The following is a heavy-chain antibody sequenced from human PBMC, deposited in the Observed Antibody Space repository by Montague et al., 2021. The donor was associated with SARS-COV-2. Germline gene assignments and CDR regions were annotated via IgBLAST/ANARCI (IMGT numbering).Heavy chain of an antibody. CDR3: ARGPVPAAFGI. Sequence: SETLSLTCVVYGGSFSGYHWSWIRQPPGKGLEWIGEINHNGSTTYTPSLKSRVTISIDTSKNQFSLKLNSVTAADTAVYYCARGPVPAAFGIWGQGTMVTVSS. CDR1: GGSFSGYH. V-gene: IGHV4-34*01. CDR2: INHNGST. J-gene: IGHJ3*02. D-gene: IGHD2-2*01.